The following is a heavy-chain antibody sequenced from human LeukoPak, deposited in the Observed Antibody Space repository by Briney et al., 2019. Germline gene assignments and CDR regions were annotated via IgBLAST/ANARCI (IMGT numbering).Heavy chain of an antibody. Sequence: PSETLSLTCTVSGGSISSYYWSWIRQPAGKGLEWIGRIYTSGSTNYNPSLKSRVTMSVDTSKNQFSLKLSSVTAADTAVYYCARDPTIFGVGGNWFDPWGQGTLVTVSS. CDR3: ARDPTIFGVGGNWFDP. CDR2: IYTSGST. J-gene: IGHJ5*02. CDR1: GGSISSYY. D-gene: IGHD3-3*01. V-gene: IGHV4-4*07.